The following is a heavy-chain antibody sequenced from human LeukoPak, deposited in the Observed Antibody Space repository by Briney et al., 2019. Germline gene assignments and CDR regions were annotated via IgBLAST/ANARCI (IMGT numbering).Heavy chain of an antibody. V-gene: IGHV1-2*02. D-gene: IGHD4-17*01. CDR1: GYTFTGYY. J-gene: IGHJ6*02. CDR3: ARTTVTHYYYYGMDV. Sequence: ASVKVSCKASGYTFTGYYMHWVRQAPGQGLEWMGWINPDSGGTNYAQKFQGRVTMTTDTSTSTAYMELRSLRSDDTAVYYCARTTVTHYYYYGMDVWGQGTTVTVSS. CDR2: INPDSGGT.